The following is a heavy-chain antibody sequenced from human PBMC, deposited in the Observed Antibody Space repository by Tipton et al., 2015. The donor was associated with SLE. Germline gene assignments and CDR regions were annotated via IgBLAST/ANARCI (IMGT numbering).Heavy chain of an antibody. CDR1: SGSVSSGAYY. CDR3: ATFHSSSYYFDY. J-gene: IGHJ4*02. Sequence: TLSLTCTVSSGSVSSGAYYWSWIRQHPGKGLEWIGYVFSSGTTHYNPSLKGRLSLSLDTSQNQLSLKLSSVTSADSAVYYCATFHSSSYYFDYWCQGTLVTVSS. CDR2: VFSSGTT. V-gene: IGHV4-31*03. D-gene: IGHD6-6*01.